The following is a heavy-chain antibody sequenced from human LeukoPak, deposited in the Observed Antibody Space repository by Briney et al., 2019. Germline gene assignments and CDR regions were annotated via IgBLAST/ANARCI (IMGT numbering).Heavy chain of an antibody. CDR1: GYTFTGYY. D-gene: IGHD5-24*01. CDR2: INPNSGGT. Sequence: APVKVSCKASGYTFTGYYMHWVRQAPGQGLEWMGWINPNSGGTNYAQKFQGRVTMTRDTSISTAYMELSRLRSDDTAVYYCARETFRRRDGYNALGYWGQGTLVTVSS. CDR3: ARETFRRRDGYNALGY. J-gene: IGHJ4*02. V-gene: IGHV1-2*02.